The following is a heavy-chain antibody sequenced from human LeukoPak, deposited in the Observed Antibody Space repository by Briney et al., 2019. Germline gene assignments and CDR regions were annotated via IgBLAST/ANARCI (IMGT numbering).Heavy chain of an antibody. CDR2: ISYDGSNK. V-gene: IGHV3-30*03. J-gene: IGHJ3*02. Sequence: PGGSLRLSCAASGFTFSSYGMHWVRQAPGKGLEWVAIISYDGSNKYYADSVKGRFTISRDNSKNTLYLQMNSLRAEDTAVYYCARGIAARPRLGDAFDIWGQGTMVTVSS. CDR1: GFTFSSYG. CDR3: ARGIAARPRLGDAFDI. D-gene: IGHD6-6*01.